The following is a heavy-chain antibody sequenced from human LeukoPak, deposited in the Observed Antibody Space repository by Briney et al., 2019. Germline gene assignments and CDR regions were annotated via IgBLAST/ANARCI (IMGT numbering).Heavy chain of an antibody. D-gene: IGHD3-10*01. CDR2: IYYSGST. CDR1: GGSISSSSYY. CDR3: ARDASHYYGSGSYYSLGGNWFDP. Sequence: SETLSLTCTVSGGSISSSSYYWGWIRQPPGKGLEWIGSIYYSGSTYYNPSLKSRVTISVDTSKNQFSLKLSSVTAADTAVYYCARDASHYYGSGSYYSLGGNWFDPWGQGTLVTVSS. V-gene: IGHV4-39*07. J-gene: IGHJ5*02.